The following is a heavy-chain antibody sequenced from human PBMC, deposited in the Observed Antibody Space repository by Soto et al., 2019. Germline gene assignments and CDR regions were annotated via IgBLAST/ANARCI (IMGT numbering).Heavy chain of an antibody. CDR2: TYYSGST. D-gene: IGHD7-27*01. CDR3: ARANWFFDY. CDR1: GGSINNHY. V-gene: IGHV4-59*11. Sequence: PSETLSLTCTVSGGSINNHYWSWIRQPPGQGLEWIGYTYYSGSTNYNPSLKSRVTMSVDTSKNQFSLKLSSLTAADTAIYYCARANWFFDYWGQGTLVTVSS. J-gene: IGHJ4*02.